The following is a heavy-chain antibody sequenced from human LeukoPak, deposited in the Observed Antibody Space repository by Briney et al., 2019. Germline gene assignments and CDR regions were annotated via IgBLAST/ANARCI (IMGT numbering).Heavy chain of an antibody. CDR3: ARGEMATTDFDY. V-gene: IGHV4-59*01. Sequence: SETLSLTCTVSGASISSYYWSWIRQPPGKGLEWIGHIYYSGSTNYNPSLKSRVTISVDTSKNQFSLKLSSVTAADTAVYYCARGEMATTDFDYWGQGTLVTVSS. CDR2: IYYSGST. J-gene: IGHJ4*02. D-gene: IGHD5-24*01. CDR1: GASISSYY.